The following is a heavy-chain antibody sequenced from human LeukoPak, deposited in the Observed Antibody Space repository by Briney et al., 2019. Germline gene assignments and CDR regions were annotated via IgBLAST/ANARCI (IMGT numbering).Heavy chain of an antibody. CDR1: GFTFSSYW. CDR2: IKQDGSEK. J-gene: IGHJ4*02. Sequence: GGSLRLSCAASGFTFSSYWMSWVRQAPGKGLEGVANIKQDGSEKYYVDSVKGRFTISRDNAKNSLYLQMNSLRAEDTAVYYCARESSDSSSWTYYFDYWGQGTLVTVSS. CDR3: ARESSDSSSWTYYFDY. D-gene: IGHD6-13*01. V-gene: IGHV3-7*01.